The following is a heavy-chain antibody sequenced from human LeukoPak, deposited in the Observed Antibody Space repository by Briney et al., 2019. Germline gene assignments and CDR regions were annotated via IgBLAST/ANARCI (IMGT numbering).Heavy chain of an antibody. V-gene: IGHV1-69*04. J-gene: IGHJ4*02. D-gene: IGHD6-19*01. CDR3: AGDVYSSGWYKTDY. Sequence: SVKVSCKASVCTFSRYAISWVRQAPGQGLEWMGRIIPILGMANYAQKFQGRVTITADKSTSTAYMELSSLRSEDTAVYYCAGDVYSSGWYKTDYWGQGTLVTVSS. CDR2: IIPILGMA. CDR1: VCTFSRYA.